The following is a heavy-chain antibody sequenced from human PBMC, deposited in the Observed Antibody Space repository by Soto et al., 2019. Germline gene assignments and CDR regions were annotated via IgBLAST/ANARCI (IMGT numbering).Heavy chain of an antibody. Sequence: PGGSLRLSCAASGFTFSSYAMSWVRQAPGKGLEWVSAISGSGGSTYYADSVKGRFTISRDNSKNTLYLQMNSLRAEDTAVYYCALRYCSSTSCYSGPKDAFDIWGQGTMVTVSS. CDR2: ISGSGGST. D-gene: IGHD2-2*01. CDR3: ALRYCSSTSCYSGPKDAFDI. J-gene: IGHJ3*02. V-gene: IGHV3-23*01. CDR1: GFTFSSYA.